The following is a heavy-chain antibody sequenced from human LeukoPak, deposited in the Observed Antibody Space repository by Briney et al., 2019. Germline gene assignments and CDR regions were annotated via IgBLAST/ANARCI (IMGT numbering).Heavy chain of an antibody. V-gene: IGHV1-69*13. Sequence: ASVKVSCKASGYTFTSYGISWVRQAPGQGLEWMGGIIPIFGTANYAQKFQGRVTITADESTSTAYMELSSLRSEDTAVYYCASHDYGDHVTFDYWGQGTLVTVSS. J-gene: IGHJ4*02. CDR3: ASHDYGDHVTFDY. CDR2: IIPIFGTA. D-gene: IGHD4-17*01. CDR1: GYTFTSYG.